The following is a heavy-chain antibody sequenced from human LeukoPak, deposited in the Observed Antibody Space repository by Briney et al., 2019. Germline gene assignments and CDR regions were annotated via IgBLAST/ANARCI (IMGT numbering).Heavy chain of an antibody. J-gene: IGHJ4*02. CDR1: GFTFSRYG. V-gene: IGHV3-30*02. D-gene: IGHD1-26*01. CDR3: AKDGMVGATTGLYYFDY. Sequence: PGGSLRLSCAASGFTFSRYGPLWVRQAPGKGLDVVTFIRYDGNHQYYADSVKGRFTISRDNSKNTFYLQMNSLRAEDTAVYYCAKDGMVGATTGLYYFDYWGQGILVTVSS. CDR2: IRYDGNHQ.